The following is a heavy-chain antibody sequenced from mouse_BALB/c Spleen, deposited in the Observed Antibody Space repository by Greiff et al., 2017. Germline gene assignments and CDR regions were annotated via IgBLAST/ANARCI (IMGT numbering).Heavy chain of an antibody. D-gene: IGHD2-14*01. J-gene: IGHJ3*01. CDR1: GYTFTSYY. Sequence: QVQLKQSGPELVKPGASVRISCKASGYTFTSYYIHWVRQRPEQGLEWIGWIFPGDGSTKYNEKFKGKATLTTDKSSSTAYMQLSRLTSEDSAVYFCARTYYRYSWFAYWGQGTLVTVSA. CDR3: ARTYYRYSWFAY. V-gene: IGHV1S56*01. CDR2: IFPGDGST.